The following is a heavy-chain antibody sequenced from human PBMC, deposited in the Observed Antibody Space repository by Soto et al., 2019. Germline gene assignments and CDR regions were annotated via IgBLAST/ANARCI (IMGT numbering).Heavy chain of an antibody. V-gene: IGHV1-8*01. CDR3: AYSPSWLTTVNQYSFHY. J-gene: IGHJ4*02. CDR2: MNPKSASI. Sequence: QVQLVQSGAEVKKPGASVKVSCKASSYIFISYDIHWVRQATGQGLEWMGWMNPKSASIGDAQNFRRRVSMTWSISVTTAYMELSSLRSEDTAGYCSAYSPSWLTTVNQYSFHYWGQGTLVTVSS. D-gene: IGHD4-4*01. CDR1: SYIFISYD.